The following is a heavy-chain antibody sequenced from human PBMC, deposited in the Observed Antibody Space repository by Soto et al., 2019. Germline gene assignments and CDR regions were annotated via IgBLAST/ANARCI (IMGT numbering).Heavy chain of an antibody. Sequence: QVQLVESGGGVVQPGRSLRLSCAASGFTFSSYGMHWVRQAPGKGLEWVAVISYDGSNKYYADSVKGRFTISRDNSKNTLYLQMTSMRAEDTAVYYCAKDLVVIRPFYGMDVWGQGTTVTVSS. CDR3: AKDLVVIRPFYGMDV. J-gene: IGHJ6*02. CDR2: ISYDGSNK. D-gene: IGHD3-3*01. V-gene: IGHV3-30*18. CDR1: GFTFSSYG.